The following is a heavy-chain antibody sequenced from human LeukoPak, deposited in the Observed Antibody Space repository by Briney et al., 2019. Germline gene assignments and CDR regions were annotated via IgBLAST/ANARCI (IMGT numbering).Heavy chain of an antibody. D-gene: IGHD2-15*01. CDR1: GGTFSSYA. CDR3: ASDCTGGRCAYFDY. J-gene: IGHJ4*02. CDR2: IIPIFGTA. Sequence: SVKVSCKASGGTFSSYAISWVRQAPGQGLEWMGGIIPIFGTANYAQKFQGRVAITTDESTSTAYMELSSLRSEDTAVYYCASDCTGGRCAYFDYWGQGTLVTVSS. V-gene: IGHV1-69*05.